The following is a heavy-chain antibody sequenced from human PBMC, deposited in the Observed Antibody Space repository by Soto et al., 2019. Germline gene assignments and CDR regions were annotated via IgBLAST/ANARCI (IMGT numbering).Heavy chain of an antibody. J-gene: IGHJ5*02. V-gene: IGHV4-30-2*01. CDR1: GGSISSGGYS. D-gene: IGHD1-7*01. CDR2: IYHSGST. CDR3: ARTESGTFDP. Sequence: SETLSLTCAVSGGSISSGGYSWSWIRQPPGKGLEWIGYIYHSGSTYYNPSLKSRVTISVDRSRNQFSLKLSSVTAADTAVYYCARTESGTFDPWGQGTLVTVSS.